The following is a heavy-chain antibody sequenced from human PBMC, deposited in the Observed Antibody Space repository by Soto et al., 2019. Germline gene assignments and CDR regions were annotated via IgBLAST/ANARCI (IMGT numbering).Heavy chain of an antibody. J-gene: IGHJ5*02. CDR1: GYSISSGYY. Sequence: PSETLSLTCAVSGYSISSGYYWCCLRQPPGKGLECIGSIYHGGSTSYNPSLNSRVTLSIDMANNHVSLILNSVTAADTAVYYCARVGPWVPYYYDSSPYTFENWFDPWGQGTLVTVSS. CDR2: IYHGGST. CDR3: ARVGPWVPYYYDSSPYTFENWFDP. D-gene: IGHD3-22*01. V-gene: IGHV4-38-2*01.